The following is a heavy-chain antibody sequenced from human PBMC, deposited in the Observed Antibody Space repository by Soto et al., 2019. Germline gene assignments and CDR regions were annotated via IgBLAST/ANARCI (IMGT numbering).Heavy chain of an antibody. Sequence: SVKVSCKASGGTFSSYAISWVRQAPGQGLEWMGGIIPIFGTANYAQKFQGRVTITADESTSTAYMELSSLRSEDTAVYYCARDPAPTYSSSREGPRLFDYWGQGTLVTVSS. CDR2: IIPIFGTA. D-gene: IGHD6-13*01. J-gene: IGHJ4*02. CDR3: ARDPAPTYSSSREGPRLFDY. CDR1: GGTFSSYA. V-gene: IGHV1-69*13.